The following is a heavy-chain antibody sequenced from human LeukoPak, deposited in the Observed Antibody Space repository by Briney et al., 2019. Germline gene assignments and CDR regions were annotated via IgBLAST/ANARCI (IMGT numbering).Heavy chain of an antibody. CDR2: IHHSGAT. J-gene: IGHJ4*02. CDR1: GGSISSNY. CDR3: ARDAAGFNSSWEFDY. D-gene: IGHD6-13*01. V-gene: IGHV4-59*01. Sequence: SETLSLTCTVSGGSISSNYWSWIRKPPGKGLEWIGYIHHSGATNYNPSLKSRVTISADTSKNQFSRKLSSVTASDTAMYYCARDAAGFNSSWEFDYWGQGTLGTVSS.